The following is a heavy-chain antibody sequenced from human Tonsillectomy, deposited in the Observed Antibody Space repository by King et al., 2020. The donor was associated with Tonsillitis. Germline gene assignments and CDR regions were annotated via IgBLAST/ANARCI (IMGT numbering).Heavy chain of an antibody. J-gene: IGHJ3*02. CDR3: ARASTYYYDSSGYWAFDI. D-gene: IGHD3-22*01. V-gene: IGHV3-33*08. CDR2: IWYDGSNK. CDR1: GFTFSSYG. Sequence: LVESGGGVVQPGRSLRLSCAASGFTFSSYGMHWVRQAPGKGLEWVAVIWYDGSNKYYADSVKGRFTISRDNSKNTLYLQMNSLRAEDTAVYYCARASTYYYDSSGYWAFDIWGQGTMVTVSS.